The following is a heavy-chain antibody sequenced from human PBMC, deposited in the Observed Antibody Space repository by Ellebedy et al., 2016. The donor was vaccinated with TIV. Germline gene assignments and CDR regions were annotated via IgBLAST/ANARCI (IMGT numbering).Heavy chain of an antibody. CDR2: INHSGST. Sequence: SETLSLXCAVYGGSFSGYYWSWFRQPPGKGLEWIGEINHSGSTNYNPSLKIRVTISVDTSKNQFSLKLSSVTAADTAVYYCARARPRDSDMDVWGQGTTVTVSS. V-gene: IGHV4-34*01. CDR1: GGSFSGYY. D-gene: IGHD2-21*01. CDR3: ARARPRDSDMDV. J-gene: IGHJ6*02.